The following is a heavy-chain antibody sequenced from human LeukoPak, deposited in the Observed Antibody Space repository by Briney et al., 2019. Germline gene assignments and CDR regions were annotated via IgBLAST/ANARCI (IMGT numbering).Heavy chain of an antibody. V-gene: IGHV3-30-3*01. Sequence: GGSLRLSCAASGFTFSSHAMHWVRQAPGKGLEWVAVISYDGSNKYYADSVKGRFTISRDNSKNTLYLQMNSLRAEDTAVYYCVRLGVWVVTPFDYWGQGTLVTVSS. CDR3: VRLGVWVVTPFDY. CDR2: ISYDGSNK. CDR1: GFTFSSHA. D-gene: IGHD2-8*01. J-gene: IGHJ4*02.